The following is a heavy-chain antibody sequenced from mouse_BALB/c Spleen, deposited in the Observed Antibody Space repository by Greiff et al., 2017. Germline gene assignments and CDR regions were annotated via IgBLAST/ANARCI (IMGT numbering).Heavy chain of an antibody. CDR1: GYNFTSYW. Sequence: VKLQQPGAELVKPGTSVKLSCKASGYNFTSYWINWVKLRPGQGLEWIGDIYPGSGSTNYNEKFKSKATLTVDTSSSTAYMQLSSLASEDSALYYCARGVRSAYWGQGTLVTVSA. CDR2: IYPGSGST. D-gene: IGHD1-1*01. CDR3: ARGVRSAY. J-gene: IGHJ3*01. V-gene: IGHV1-55*01.